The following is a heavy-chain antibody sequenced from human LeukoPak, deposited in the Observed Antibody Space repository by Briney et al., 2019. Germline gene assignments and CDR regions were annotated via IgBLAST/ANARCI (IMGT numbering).Heavy chain of an antibody. V-gene: IGHV3-21*01. CDR3: AKDGSTDWSNWFDP. Sequence: GGSLRLSCAASGYTFSSYSMNWVRQAPGKGLEWVSSISSSSSYIYYADSVKGRFTISRDNSKNTLFLQMNSLRPEDTAIFYCAKDGSTDWSNWFDPWGQGTLVTVSS. D-gene: IGHD3-9*01. CDR2: ISSSSSYI. CDR1: GYTFSSYS. J-gene: IGHJ5*02.